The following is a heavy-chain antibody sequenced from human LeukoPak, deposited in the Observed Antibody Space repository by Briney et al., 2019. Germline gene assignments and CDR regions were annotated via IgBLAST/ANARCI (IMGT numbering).Heavy chain of an antibody. CDR3: AKARIAAAAPRYYYYYYGMDV. CDR1: GFTFSSYA. J-gene: IGHJ6*02. V-gene: IGHV3-23*01. D-gene: IGHD6-13*01. CDR2: ISGSGGST. Sequence: PGGSLRLSCAASGFTFSSYAMSWVRQAPGKGLEWVSAISGSGGSTYYADSVKGRFTISRDNSKNTLYLQMNSLRAEDTAVYYCAKARIAAAAPRYYYYYYGMDVWGQGTTVTVSS.